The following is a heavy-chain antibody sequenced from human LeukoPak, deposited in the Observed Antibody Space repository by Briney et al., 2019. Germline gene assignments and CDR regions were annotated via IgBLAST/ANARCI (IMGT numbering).Heavy chain of an antibody. D-gene: IGHD2-2*01. J-gene: IGHJ4*02. CDR3: SRVDCSSTSCYEFDY. CDR1: GFTFSDYY. Sequence: KPGGSLRLSCAASGFTFSDYYMSSIRQAPGKGLEWVSYIRSSGSTIYYADSVKGRFTISRDNAKNSLYLQMNSLRAEDTAVYYCSRVDCSSTSCYEFDYWGQGTLVTVSS. V-gene: IGHV3-11*04. CDR2: IRSSGSTI.